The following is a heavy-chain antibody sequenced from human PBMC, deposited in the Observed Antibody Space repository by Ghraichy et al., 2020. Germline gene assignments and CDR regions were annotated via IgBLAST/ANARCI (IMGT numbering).Heavy chain of an antibody. Sequence: GGSLRLSCAASGFTFSSYAMSWVRQAPGKGLEWVSAISGSGGSTYYADSVKGRFTISRDNSKNTLYLQMNSLRAEDTAVYYCAKCWWGITMVQGFDYWGQGTLVTVSS. D-gene: IGHD3-10*01. CDR2: ISGSGGST. CDR1: GFTFSSYA. J-gene: IGHJ4*02. V-gene: IGHV3-23*01. CDR3: AKCWWGITMVQGFDY.